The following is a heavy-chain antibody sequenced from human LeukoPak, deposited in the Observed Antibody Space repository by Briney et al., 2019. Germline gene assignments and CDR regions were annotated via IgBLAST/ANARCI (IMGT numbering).Heavy chain of an antibody. CDR1: GGTFSSYA. CDR2: IIPIFGTA. CDR3: ARGATAGYYYYYMDV. J-gene: IGHJ6*03. D-gene: IGHD5-24*01. V-gene: IGHV1-69*05. Sequence: SVKVSCKASGGTFSSYAISWVRQAPGQGLEWMGGIIPIFGTAKYAQKFQGRVTITTDESTSTAYMELSSLRSEDTAVYYCARGATAGYYYYYMDVWGKGTTVTVSS.